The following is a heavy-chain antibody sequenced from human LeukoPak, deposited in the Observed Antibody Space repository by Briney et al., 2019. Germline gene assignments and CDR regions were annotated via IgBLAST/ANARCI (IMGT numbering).Heavy chain of an antibody. CDR3: ARGGPYTYGNFDY. CDR2: INPTTGGT. Sequence: ASVKVSCKASGYTLTGYFLHWLRQAPGQGLQWMGWINPTTGGTNYAQNFQGRVTMTRDTSISTAYMELSRLSSDDTAMYYCARGGPYTYGNFDYWGQGTLVTVSS. V-gene: IGHV1-2*02. J-gene: IGHJ4*02. D-gene: IGHD5-18*01. CDR1: GYTLTGYF.